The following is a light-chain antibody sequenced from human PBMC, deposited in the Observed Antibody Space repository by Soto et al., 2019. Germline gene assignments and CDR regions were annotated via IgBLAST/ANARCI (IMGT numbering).Light chain of an antibody. CDR2: DDR. CDR1: NIGVHS. CDR3: QVWDGSTDHHVV. Sequence: SSELTQPPSVSVAPGQTARITCGGNNIGVHSVHWYQQKAGQAPVLVVYDDRDRPSGIPERFSGSNSGNMATLTISGVAAGDEADYYCQVWDGSTDHHVVFGGGTQLTVL. J-gene: IGLJ2*01. V-gene: IGLV3-21*02.